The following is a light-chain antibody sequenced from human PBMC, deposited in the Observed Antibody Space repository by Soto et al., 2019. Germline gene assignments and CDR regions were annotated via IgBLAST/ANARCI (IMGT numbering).Light chain of an antibody. Sequence: DIQMTQSPSSLSESVGDRVTITCRASQSISSYLNWYHQKPGKAPKLLIYSASSLQSGVPSRFSGSGSGTDFTLTSSSLQPEDFATYYCQQSYSTLFTFGPGTKVDIK. J-gene: IGKJ3*01. CDR3: QQSYSTLFT. V-gene: IGKV1-39*01. CDR1: QSISSY. CDR2: SAS.